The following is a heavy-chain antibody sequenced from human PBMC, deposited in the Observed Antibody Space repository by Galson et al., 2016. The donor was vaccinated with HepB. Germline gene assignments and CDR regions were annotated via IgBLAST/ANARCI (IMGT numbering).Heavy chain of an antibody. CDR3: ARMVPLYSDGWYVRGDGWFDP. V-gene: IGHV3-74*01. CDR2: ITGEGDSA. Sequence: SLRLSCAASGFTFSRYWIHWVRQVPGKGLVWLSRITGEGDSAIYADSVKGRFTISRDNAKNSLYLQMNSLRAEDTAVYYCARMVPLYSDGWYVRGDGWFDPWGQGTLVTVSS. D-gene: IGHD6-19*01. CDR1: GFTFSRYW. J-gene: IGHJ5*02.